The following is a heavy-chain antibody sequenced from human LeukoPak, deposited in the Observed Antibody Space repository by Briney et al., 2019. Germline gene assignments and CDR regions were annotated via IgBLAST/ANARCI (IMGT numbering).Heavy chain of an antibody. Sequence: PGGSLRLSCAASGFTFSGYWMHWVRQAPGKGLVWVSRINSDGSSTSYADSVKGRFTISRDNAKNTLYLQMNSLRAEDTAVYYCAKSGGSGSYYRAYYFDYWGQGTLVTVSS. J-gene: IGHJ4*02. CDR3: AKSGGSGSYYRAYYFDY. CDR1: GFTFSGYW. D-gene: IGHD3-10*01. V-gene: IGHV3-74*01. CDR2: INSDGSST.